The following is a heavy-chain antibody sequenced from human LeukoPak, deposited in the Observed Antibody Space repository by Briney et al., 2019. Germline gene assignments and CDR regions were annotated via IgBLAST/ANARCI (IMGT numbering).Heavy chain of an antibody. V-gene: IGHV3-30*18. D-gene: IGHD3-10*01. Sequence: GGSLRLSCAASGFTFSSYCMHWVRQAPGKGLEWVAVISYDGSNKYYADSVKGRFTISRDNSKNTLYLQMNSLRAEDTAVYYCAKLAKDIWFGELLDYWGQGTLVTVSS. CDR2: ISYDGSNK. J-gene: IGHJ4*02. CDR1: GFTFSSYC. CDR3: AKLAKDIWFGELLDY.